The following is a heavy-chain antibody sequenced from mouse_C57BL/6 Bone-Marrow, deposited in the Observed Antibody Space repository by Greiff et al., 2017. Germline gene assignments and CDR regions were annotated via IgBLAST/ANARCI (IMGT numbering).Heavy chain of an antibody. CDR1: GFTFSDYY. D-gene: IGHD2-1*01. J-gene: IGHJ3*01. CDR3: ARVFYGNSLAY. V-gene: IGHV5-16*01. Sequence: EVKLVESEGGLVQPGSSMKLSCTASGFTFSDYYMAWVRQVPEKGLEWVANINYDGSSTYYLDSLKSRFIISRDNAKNILYLQMSSLKSEDTATYYCARVFYGNSLAYWGQGTLVTVSA. CDR2: INYDGSST.